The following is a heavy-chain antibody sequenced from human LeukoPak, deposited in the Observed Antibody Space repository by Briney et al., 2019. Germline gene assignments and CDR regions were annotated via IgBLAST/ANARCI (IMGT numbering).Heavy chain of an antibody. J-gene: IGHJ3*02. V-gene: IGHV1-2*02. CDR1: GYTFTSYG. D-gene: IGHD3-10*01. Sequence: ASVKVSCKASGYTFTSYGISWVRQAPGQGLEWMGWINPNSGGTNYAQKFQGRVTMTRDTSISTAYMELSRLRSDDTAVYYCARAYYYGSGTKDAFDIWGQGAMVTVSS. CDR3: ARAYYYGSGTKDAFDI. CDR2: INPNSGGT.